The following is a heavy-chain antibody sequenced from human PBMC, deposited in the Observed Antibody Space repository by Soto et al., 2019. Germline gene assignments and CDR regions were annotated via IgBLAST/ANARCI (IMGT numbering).Heavy chain of an antibody. CDR1: GYTFTGYY. J-gene: IGHJ4*02. CDR2: INPNSGGT. CDR3: ARDASFWSGYNEDYFDY. Sequence: ASVKVSCKASGYTFTGYYMHWVRQAPGQGLEWMGWINPNSGGTNYAQKFQGWVTMTRDTSISTAYMELSRLRSDDTAVYYCARDASFWSGYNEDYFDYWGQGTLVTVSS. V-gene: IGHV1-2*04. D-gene: IGHD3-3*01.